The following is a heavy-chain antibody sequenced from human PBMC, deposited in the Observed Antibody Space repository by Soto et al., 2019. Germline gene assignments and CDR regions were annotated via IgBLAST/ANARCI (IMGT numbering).Heavy chain of an antibody. CDR2: ISGSGGSI. J-gene: IGHJ6*02. V-gene: IGHV3-23*01. CDR3: VKGYWKGDV. Sequence: EVQLLESGGGWVQPGGSLRLSCAASGSTFSTYARNWVRQAPGNGLEWVSAISGSGGSIHYPDSVKGRFTISRDNSKNTLYLQMNSLRDEDTAVYHCVKGYWKGDVWGQGTTVTVSS. D-gene: IGHD1-1*01. CDR1: GSTFSTYA.